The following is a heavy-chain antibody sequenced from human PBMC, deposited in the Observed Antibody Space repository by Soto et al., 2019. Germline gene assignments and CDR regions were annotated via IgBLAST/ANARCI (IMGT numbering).Heavy chain of an antibody. CDR1: GFTFSSYV. CDR3: TKGPSDYYGMDV. Sequence: GGSLRLSCAASGFTFSSYVMSWVRQAPGKGLEWVSTVSGGSSHTYYADSVKGRFTISRDNSRNTLFLQMNSLRAEDTATYYCTKGPSDYYGMDVWGQGTAVTVSS. J-gene: IGHJ6*02. CDR2: VSGGSSHT. V-gene: IGHV3-23*01.